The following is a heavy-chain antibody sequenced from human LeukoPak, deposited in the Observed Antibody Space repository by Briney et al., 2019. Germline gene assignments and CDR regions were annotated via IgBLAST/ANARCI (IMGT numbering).Heavy chain of an antibody. CDR2: IIPIFGTA. J-gene: IGHJ6*03. D-gene: IGHD4-23*01. CDR1: GGTFSSYA. CDR3: ARSPSLTQYYYYYMDV. Sequence: ASVKVSCKASGGTFSSYAISWVRQAPGQGLEWMGGIIPIFGTANYAQKFQGRVTITADESTSTAYMELSSLRSEDTAVYYCARSPSLTQYYYYYMDVWGEGTTVTVSS. V-gene: IGHV1-69*13.